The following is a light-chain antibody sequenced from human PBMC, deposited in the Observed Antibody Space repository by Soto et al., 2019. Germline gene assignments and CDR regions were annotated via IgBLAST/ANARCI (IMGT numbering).Light chain of an antibody. J-gene: IGLJ2*01. V-gene: IGLV2-14*01. CDR3: SSYTRSSTVI. Sequence: QSVLTQPVSVSGSPGQSITISCTGTSSDVGAYNYVSWYQHHPGKAPRLMIYEVTNRPSGVSNRFSGSKSGNTASLTISGLQAEDEADYYCSSYTRSSTVIFGGGTKLTVL. CDR1: SSDVGAYNY. CDR2: EVT.